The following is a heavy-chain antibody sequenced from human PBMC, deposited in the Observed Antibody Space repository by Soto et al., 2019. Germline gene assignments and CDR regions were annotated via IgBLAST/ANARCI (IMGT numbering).Heavy chain of an antibody. D-gene: IGHD1-26*01. CDR2: FKSKADGGTT. CDR1: GFTFSNAW. Sequence: GSLRLSCAASGFTFSNAWMNWVRQAPGKGLEWVGRFKSKADGGTTDYAAPVKGRFTISRDDSKNALYLQMNSLKTEDTAVYYCTTGGNSGSYSRFYYWGQGTLVTVSS. CDR3: TTGGNSGSYSRFYY. V-gene: IGHV3-15*07. J-gene: IGHJ4*02.